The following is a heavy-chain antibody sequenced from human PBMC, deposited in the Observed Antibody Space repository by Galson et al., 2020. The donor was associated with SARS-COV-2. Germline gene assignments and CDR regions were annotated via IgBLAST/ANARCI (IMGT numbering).Heavy chain of an antibody. J-gene: IGHJ4*02. Sequence: SETLSLTCAVYGGSFSGYYWSWNRQPPGKRLEWVGEINSSGSTNYNPSLKSRVTTSVDTSKNHFSLKLSSVTAADTAVYYCAREENVFLVVTATRMCYFDYWGRGTLATVSS. CDR1: GGSFSGYY. CDR3: AREENVFLVVTATRMCYFDY. D-gene: IGHD2-21*02. CDR2: INSSGST. V-gene: IGHV4-34*01.